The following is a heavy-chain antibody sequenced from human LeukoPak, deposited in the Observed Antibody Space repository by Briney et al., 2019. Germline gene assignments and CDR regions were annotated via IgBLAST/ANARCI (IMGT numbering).Heavy chain of an antibody. CDR1: GFTFSSYG. Sequence: GRSLRLSCAASGFTFSSYGMLWVRQAPGKGLEWVTLIWYDGSNKLYADSVKGRFIIARENSKNTLYLQINSLRAEDTAVYYCARRGPSGSHYFDYWGQGTLVTVSS. V-gene: IGHV3-33*01. J-gene: IGHJ4*02. CDR3: ARRGPSGSHYFDY. CDR2: IWYDGSNK. D-gene: IGHD1-26*01.